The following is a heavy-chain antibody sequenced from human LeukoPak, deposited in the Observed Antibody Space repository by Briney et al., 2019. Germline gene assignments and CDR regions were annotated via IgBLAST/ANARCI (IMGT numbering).Heavy chain of an antibody. CDR1: GGSISDYY. J-gene: IGHJ5*02. CDR3: ARRIAVNPVYGFDP. V-gene: IGHV4-4*07. D-gene: IGHD6-19*01. CDR2: MYISGNI. Sequence: SETLSLTCTVSGGSISDYYWTWIRQPAGKGLEWIGRMYISGNIAYNPSLRGRATMSADTSKNQVSLILRSVTAADTAVYYCARRIAVNPVYGFDPWGQGTLVTVSS.